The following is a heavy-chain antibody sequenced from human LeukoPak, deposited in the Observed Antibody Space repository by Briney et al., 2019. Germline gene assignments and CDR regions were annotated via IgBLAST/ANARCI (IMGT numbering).Heavy chain of an antibody. CDR2: ISGSGGST. V-gene: IGHV3-23*01. CDR3: AKAQGFIAAAGDFDY. D-gene: IGHD6-13*01. J-gene: IGHJ4*02. Sequence: GGSLRLSCAASGFTFSSYAMSWVRQAPGKGLEWASAISGSGGSTYYADSVKGRFTISRDNSKNTLYLQMNSLRAEDTAVYYCAKAQGFIAAAGDFDYWRQGTLVTVSS. CDR1: GFTFSSYA.